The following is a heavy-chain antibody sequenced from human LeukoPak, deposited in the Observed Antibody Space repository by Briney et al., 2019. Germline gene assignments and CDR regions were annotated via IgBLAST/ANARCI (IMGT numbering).Heavy chain of an antibody. J-gene: IGHJ4*02. CDR3: ARHAYSSSPFDY. CDR1: GYSFTSYW. CDR2: IDPSDSYT. D-gene: IGHD6-13*01. Sequence: GESLKISCKGSGYSFTSYWISWVRQMPGKGLEWMGRIDPSDSYTNYSPSFQGHVTISADKSISTAYLQWSSLKASDTAMYYCARHAYSSSPFDYRGQGTLVTVSS. V-gene: IGHV5-10-1*01.